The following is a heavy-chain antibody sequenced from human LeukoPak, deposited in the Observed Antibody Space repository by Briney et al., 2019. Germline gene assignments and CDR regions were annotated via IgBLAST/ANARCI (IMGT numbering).Heavy chain of an antibody. CDR2: ISSSSSYI. Sequence: GGSLRLSCAASGFTFSSYSVNWVRQAPGKGLEWVSSISSSSSYIYYADSVKGRFTISRDNSKNTLYLQMSSLRAEDTAVYYCAKDLSTTVVTVFDYWGQGTLVTVSS. V-gene: IGHV3-21*04. J-gene: IGHJ4*02. D-gene: IGHD4-23*01. CDR3: AKDLSTTVVTVFDY. CDR1: GFTFSSYS.